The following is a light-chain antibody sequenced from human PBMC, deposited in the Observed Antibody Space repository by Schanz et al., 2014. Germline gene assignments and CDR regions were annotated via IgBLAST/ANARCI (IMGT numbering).Light chain of an antibody. Sequence: QSALTQPRSVSGSPGQSVTFSCTGTSSDVGGYNYVSWYQQHPGKAPKLMIYEATKWPSGISNRFSGSKSGNTASLTISGLQAEDEADYYCCSYVSSSAVLFGGGTKLTVL. J-gene: IGLJ2*01. CDR2: EAT. CDR3: CSYVSSSAVL. CDR1: SSDVGGYNY. V-gene: IGLV2-11*01.